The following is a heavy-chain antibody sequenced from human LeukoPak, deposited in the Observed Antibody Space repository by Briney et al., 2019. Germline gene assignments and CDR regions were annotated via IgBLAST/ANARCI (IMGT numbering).Heavy chain of an antibody. Sequence: PSETLSLTCTVSGGSISSYYWSWIRQPAGKGLEWIGEINHSGSTNYNPSLKSRVTISVDTSKNQFSLKLSSVTAADTAVYYCARQWGITINWFDPWGQGTLVTVSS. D-gene: IGHD3-3*01. CDR3: ARQWGITINWFDP. V-gene: IGHV4-34*01. CDR2: INHSGST. CDR1: GGSISSYY. J-gene: IGHJ5*02.